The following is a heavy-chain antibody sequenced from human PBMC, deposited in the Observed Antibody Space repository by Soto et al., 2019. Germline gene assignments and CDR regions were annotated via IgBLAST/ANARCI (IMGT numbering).Heavy chain of an antibody. CDR2: IFYTGTT. J-gene: IGHJ4*02. Sequence: SETLSLTCSVSGGSINYNSYHWGWIRQPPGQGLEWIGSIFYTGTTFYNPSLESRVTMSVDTSKNSFSLHLTSVTAADTAVYFCARLVVVAPVANVWGQGTLVTVPQ. D-gene: IGHD2-2*01. CDR3: ARLVVVAPVANV. V-gene: IGHV4-39*02. CDR1: GGSINYNSYH.